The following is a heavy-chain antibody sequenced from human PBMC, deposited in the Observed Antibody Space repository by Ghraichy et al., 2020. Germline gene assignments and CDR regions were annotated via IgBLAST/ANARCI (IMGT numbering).Heavy chain of an antibody. Sequence: GGSLRLSCSASGFTFSSYAMHWVRQAPGKGLEYVSAISSNGGSTYYADSVKGRFTISRDNSKNTLYLQMSSLRAEDTAVYYCVKDRGRPYSSGWRHWYFDLWGRGTLVTVSS. V-gene: IGHV3-64D*06. CDR1: GFTFSSYA. CDR2: ISSNGGST. D-gene: IGHD6-19*01. CDR3: VKDRGRPYSSGWRHWYFDL. J-gene: IGHJ2*01.